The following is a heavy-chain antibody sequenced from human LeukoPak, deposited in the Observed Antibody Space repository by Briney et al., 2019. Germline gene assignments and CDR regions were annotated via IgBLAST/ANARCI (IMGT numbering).Heavy chain of an antibody. J-gene: IGHJ5*02. CDR3: ARHHCSSTSCYRGGWFDP. V-gene: IGHV5-10-1*01. CDR1: GYSFTSYW. CDR2: IDPSDSYT. Sequence: GESLRISCKGSGYSFTSYWISWVRQMPGKGLEWMGRIDPSDSYTNYSPSFQGHVTISADKSISTACLQWSSLKASDTAMYYCARHHCSSTSCYRGGWFDPWGQGTLVTVSS. D-gene: IGHD2-2*02.